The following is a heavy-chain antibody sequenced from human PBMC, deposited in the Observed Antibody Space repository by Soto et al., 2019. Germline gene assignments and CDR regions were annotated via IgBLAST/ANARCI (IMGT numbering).Heavy chain of an antibody. CDR1: GYTFTSYG. D-gene: IGHD3-3*01. CDR2: ISAYNGNT. Sequence: GASVKVSCKASGYTFTSYGISWVRHAPGQGLEWMGWISAYNGNTNYAQKLQGRVTMTTDTSTSTAYMELRSLRSDDTAVYYCARDRVFGVVNYYYYYMDVWGKGTTVTVSS. CDR3: ARDRVFGVVNYYYYYMDV. J-gene: IGHJ6*03. V-gene: IGHV1-18*01.